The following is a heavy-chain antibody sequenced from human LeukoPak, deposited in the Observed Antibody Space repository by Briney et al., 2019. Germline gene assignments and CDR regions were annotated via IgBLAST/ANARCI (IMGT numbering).Heavy chain of an antibody. CDR3: AKTMKYYYYGMDV. Sequence: PGGSLRLSCAASGFTFSSYGMHWVCQAPGKGLEWVAVISYDGSNKYYADSVKGRFTISRDNSKNTLYLQMNSLRAEDTAVYYCAKTMKYYYYGMDVWGQGTTVTVSS. J-gene: IGHJ6*02. CDR2: ISYDGSNK. CDR1: GFTFSSYG. V-gene: IGHV3-30*18. D-gene: IGHD3-22*01.